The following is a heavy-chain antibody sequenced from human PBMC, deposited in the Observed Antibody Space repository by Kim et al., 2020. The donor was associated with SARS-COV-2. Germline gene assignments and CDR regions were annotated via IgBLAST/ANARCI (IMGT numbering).Heavy chain of an antibody. Sequence: GGSLRLSCVASGFTFDIYAMSWVRQAPGKGLEWVSVMSGGGVNKFYADSVRGRFTISRDNSKNTLYLQMNNLRDEDTALYYCAKMVMMDYYNYFYYYALYVGGQGTTVTVSS. V-gene: IGHV3-23*01. D-gene: IGHD3-22*01. CDR1: GFTFDIYA. CDR3: AKMVMMDYYNYFYYYALYV. J-gene: IGHJ6*02. CDR2: MSGGGVNK.